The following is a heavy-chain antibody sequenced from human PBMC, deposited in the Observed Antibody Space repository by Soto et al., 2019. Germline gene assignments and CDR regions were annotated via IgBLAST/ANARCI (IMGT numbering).Heavy chain of an antibody. V-gene: IGHV4-34*08. D-gene: IGHD3-3*01. CDR1: GGNIRGYD. CDR2: INHSGST. Sequence: ASETLCVTCTVEGGNIRGYDGSWIRQHPGKGLEWFGEINHSGSTNYNPSLKCRVTISVDTSKNQFSLKLSSVTAADTAVYYCAPTRRGTYDFWSGSVMDPFDIWGQATMVTVS. J-gene: IGHJ3*02. CDR3: APTRRGTYDFWSGSVMDPFDI.